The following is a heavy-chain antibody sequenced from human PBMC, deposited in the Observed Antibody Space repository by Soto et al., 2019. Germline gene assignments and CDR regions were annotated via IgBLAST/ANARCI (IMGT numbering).Heavy chain of an antibody. CDR3: AKVFYYYDSSGYYYFDY. Sequence: GGSLRLSCAASGFTFSSYAVSWVRQAPGKGPEWISSISGSGSTIYYADSVKGRFTISRDNSKNTLCLQMSSLRAEDTAVYYCAKVFYYYDSSGYYYFDYWGQGTLVTVSS. CDR2: ISGSGSTI. J-gene: IGHJ4*02. D-gene: IGHD3-22*01. CDR1: GFTFSSYA. V-gene: IGHV3-23*01.